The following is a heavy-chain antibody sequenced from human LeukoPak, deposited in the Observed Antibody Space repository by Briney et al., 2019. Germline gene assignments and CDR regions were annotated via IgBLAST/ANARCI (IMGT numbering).Heavy chain of an antibody. CDR3: ARDDYCFMDV. CDR1: GGPISSYY. CDR2: TYYSGST. Sequence: TSETLSLTCTVSGGPISSYYLVWIRQPPGKGLECIGRTYYSGSTNYNPSLKSRVTISVDTSKNQLSLRLSSVTAADTAVYYCARDDYCFMDVWGKGTTVTVSS. V-gene: IGHV4-59*01. D-gene: IGHD3/OR15-3a*01. J-gene: IGHJ6*03.